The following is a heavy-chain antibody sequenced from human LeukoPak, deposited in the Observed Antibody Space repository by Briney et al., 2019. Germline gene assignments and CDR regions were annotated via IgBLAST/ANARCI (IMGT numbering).Heavy chain of an antibody. V-gene: IGHV4-61*02. D-gene: IGHD5-12*01. J-gene: IGHJ4*02. CDR3: ARAMRVDRFFDY. Sequence: SETLSLTCTVSGGSFNSGSYYWSWIRQPAGKGLEWVGRIYTSGSTNFHPSLKSRVTISVDTSKNQFSLQFTSVTAADTAVYYCARAMRVDRFFDYWGQGILVTVSS. CDR2: IYTSGST. CDR1: GGSFNSGSYY.